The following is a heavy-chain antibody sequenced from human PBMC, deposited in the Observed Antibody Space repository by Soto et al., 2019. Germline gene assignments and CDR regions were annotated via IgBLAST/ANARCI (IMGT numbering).Heavy chain of an antibody. Sequence: ASVKVSCKASGYTFSSFEIHWVRQAAGQGLEWMGWMNPNNGDTGHAQKFQGRVTMTRNTSISTALMELRSLRSEDTAMFYCARWVSATDFDSWGQGTLVTVSS. D-gene: IGHD2-8*01. J-gene: IGHJ4*02. CDR3: ARWVSATDFDS. CDR1: GYTFSSFE. CDR2: MNPNNGDT. V-gene: IGHV1-8*01.